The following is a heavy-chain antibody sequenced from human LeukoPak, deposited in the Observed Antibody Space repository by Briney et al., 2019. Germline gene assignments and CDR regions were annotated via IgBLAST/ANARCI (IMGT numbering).Heavy chain of an antibody. CDR1: GFTFSSYA. CDR2: ISGSGGST. J-gene: IGHJ4*02. V-gene: IGHV3-23*01. Sequence: GGSLRLSCAASGFTFSSYAMSWVRKAPGKGLKWVSAISGSGGSTYYADAVKGRFPNSSDNSKNQLYLQMNSLRAEDTAVYYRAKDRRFLEWLLLDYWGQGALVTVSS. D-gene: IGHD3-3*01. CDR3: AKDRRFLEWLLLDY.